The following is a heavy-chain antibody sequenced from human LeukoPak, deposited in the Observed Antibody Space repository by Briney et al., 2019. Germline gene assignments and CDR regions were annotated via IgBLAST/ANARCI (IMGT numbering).Heavy chain of an antibody. CDR1: GFTFSSYW. D-gene: IGHD3-10*01. CDR3: ASSGSHIFGYYYFYMDV. CDR2: IKQDGSEK. J-gene: IGHJ6*03. Sequence: PGGSLRLSCAASGFTFSSYWMSWVRQAPGKGLEWAANIKQDGSEKYYVDSVKGRFTISRDNAKNSLYLQMNSLRAEDTPVYYCASSGSHIFGYYYFYMDVWGKGTTVTVSS. V-gene: IGHV3-7*01.